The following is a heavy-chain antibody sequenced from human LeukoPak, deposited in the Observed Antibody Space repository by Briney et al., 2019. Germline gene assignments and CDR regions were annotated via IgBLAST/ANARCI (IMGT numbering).Heavy chain of an antibody. CDR1: GGSISSYY. J-gene: IGHJ6*02. CDR2: IYYSGST. Sequence: SETLSLTCTVSGGSISSYYWSWIRQPPGKGLEWIGYIYYSGSTNYNPSLKSRVTISVDTSKNQFSLKLSSVTAADTAVYYCARSDILTGYGYYYYGMDVWGQGTTVTVSS. D-gene: IGHD3-9*01. CDR3: ARSDILTGYGYYYYGMDV. V-gene: IGHV4-59*01.